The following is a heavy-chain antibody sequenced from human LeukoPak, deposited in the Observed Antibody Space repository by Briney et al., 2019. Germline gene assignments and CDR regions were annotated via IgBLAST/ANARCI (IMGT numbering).Heavy chain of an antibody. Sequence: PSQTLSLTCTVSGGSISSGSYYWSWIRQPAGKGLEWIGRIYTSGSTNCNPSLKSRVTISVDTSKNQFSLKLSSVTAADTAVYYCARGDDSSGYKTHWGQGTLVTVSS. CDR1: GGSISSGSYY. D-gene: IGHD3-22*01. V-gene: IGHV4-61*02. CDR2: IYTSGST. J-gene: IGHJ4*02. CDR3: ARGDDSSGYKTH.